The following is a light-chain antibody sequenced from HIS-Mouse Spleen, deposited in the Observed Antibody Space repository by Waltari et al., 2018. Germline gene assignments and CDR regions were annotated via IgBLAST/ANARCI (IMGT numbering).Light chain of an antibody. CDR3: QQYYSYFT. V-gene: IGKV1-8*01. Sequence: AIRMTQSPSSLSASTGDRVTITCRASQGISSYLAWYQQKPGKATKLLIYAASTLQSGVPSRFSGSGSGTDFTLTISCLQSEDFATYYCQQYYSYFTFGPGTKVDIK. CDR2: AAS. J-gene: IGKJ3*01. CDR1: QGISSY.